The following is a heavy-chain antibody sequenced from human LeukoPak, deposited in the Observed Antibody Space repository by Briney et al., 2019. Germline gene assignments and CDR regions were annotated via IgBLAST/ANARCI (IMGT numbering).Heavy chain of an antibody. Sequence: ASVKVSCKASGYTFTSYGISWVRQAPGQGLEWMGWINPNSGGTNYAQKFQGRVTMTRDTSISTAYMELSRLRSDDTAVYYCARVGNWNDDYWGQGTLVTVSS. D-gene: IGHD1-20*01. CDR1: GYTFTSYG. CDR3: ARVGNWNDDY. CDR2: INPNSGGT. V-gene: IGHV1-2*02. J-gene: IGHJ4*02.